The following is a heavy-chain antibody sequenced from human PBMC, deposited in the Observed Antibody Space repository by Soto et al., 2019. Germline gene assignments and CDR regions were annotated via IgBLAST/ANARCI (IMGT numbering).Heavy chain of an antibody. CDR3: ASGVRIGYSYVDFDY. Sequence: GGSLRLSCAASGFTFSSYAMHWVRQAPGKGLEWVAVISYDGSNKYYADSVKGRFTISRDNSKNTLYLQMNSLRAEDTAVYYCASGVRIGYSYVDFDYWGQGTLVTVSS. D-gene: IGHD5-18*01. J-gene: IGHJ4*02. CDR1: GFTFSSYA. V-gene: IGHV3-30-3*01. CDR2: ISYDGSNK.